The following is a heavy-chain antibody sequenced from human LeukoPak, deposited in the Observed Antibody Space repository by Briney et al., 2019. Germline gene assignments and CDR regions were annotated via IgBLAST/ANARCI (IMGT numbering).Heavy chain of an antibody. J-gene: IGHJ6*03. D-gene: IGHD2-15*01. Sequence: PGGSLRLSCAASGFTVSSNYMSWVRQAPGKGLEWVSVIYSGGSTYYADSVKGRFTISRDNSKNTLYLQMNSLRAEDTAVYYCARRIEYYYYMDVWGKGTTVTVSS. CDR1: GFTVSSNY. CDR2: IYSGGST. V-gene: IGHV3-53*01. CDR3: ARRIEYYYYMDV.